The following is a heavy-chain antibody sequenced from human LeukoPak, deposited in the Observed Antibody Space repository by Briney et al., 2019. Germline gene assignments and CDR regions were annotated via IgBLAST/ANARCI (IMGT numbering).Heavy chain of an antibody. D-gene: IGHD3-22*01. J-gene: IGHJ5*02. CDR3: ARDGSLGYYDSSGYSPFDP. CDR2: IIPILGIA. Sequence: SVKVSCKASGYTFTSYGISWVRQAPGQGLEWMGRIIPILGIANYAQKFQGRVTITADKSTSTAYMELSSLRSEDTAVYYCARDGSLGYYDSSGYSPFDPWGQGTLVTVSS. V-gene: IGHV1-69*04. CDR1: GYTFTSYG.